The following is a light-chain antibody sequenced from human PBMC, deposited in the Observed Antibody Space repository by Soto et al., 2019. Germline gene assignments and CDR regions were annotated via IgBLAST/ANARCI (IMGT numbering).Light chain of an antibody. CDR1: SSDVAVYNY. Sequence: QSVLTQPASVSGSPGESITISCTGTSSDVAVYNYVSWYQHHPGKAPKLVIFEVSNRPSGVSNRFSGSKSANTASLTISGLQAEDEADYYCSSYRGSRALVFGTGTKGTVL. J-gene: IGLJ1*01. V-gene: IGLV2-14*01. CDR3: SSYRGSRALV. CDR2: EVS.